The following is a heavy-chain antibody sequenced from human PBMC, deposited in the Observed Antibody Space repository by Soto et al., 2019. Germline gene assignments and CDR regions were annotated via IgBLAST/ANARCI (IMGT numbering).Heavy chain of an antibody. CDR1: GGSISSGGYY. D-gene: IGHD6-19*01. V-gene: IGHV4-31*03. J-gene: IGHJ4*02. CDR3: AGAVAGTGYFDY. CDR2: IYYSGST. Sequence: SETLSLTCTVSGGSISSGGYYWSWIRQHPGKGLEWIGYIYYSGSTYYNPSLRSRVTISVDTSKNQFSLKLSSVTAADTAVYYCAGAVAGTGYFDYWGQGTLVTVSS.